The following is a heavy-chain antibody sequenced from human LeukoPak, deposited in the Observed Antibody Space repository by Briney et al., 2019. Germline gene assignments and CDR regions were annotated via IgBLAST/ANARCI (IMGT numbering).Heavy chain of an antibody. D-gene: IGHD2-15*01. Sequence: GGSLRLPCAASGFTFSSYWMSWVRQAPGKGLEWVANIKQDGSEKYYVDSVKGRFTISRDNAKNSLYLQMNSLRAEDTAVYYCAREYCSGGSCYVYYFDYWGQGTLVTVSS. V-gene: IGHV3-7*01. CDR1: GFTFSSYW. J-gene: IGHJ4*02. CDR3: AREYCSGGSCYVYYFDY. CDR2: IKQDGSEK.